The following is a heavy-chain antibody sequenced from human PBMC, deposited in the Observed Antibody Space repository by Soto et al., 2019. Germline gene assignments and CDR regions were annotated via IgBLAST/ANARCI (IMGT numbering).Heavy chain of an antibody. CDR3: AKGEQRLGQDAYDI. J-gene: IGHJ3*02. CDR2: IVASGGTT. CDR1: GFTFSSYV. V-gene: IGHV3-23*01. Sequence: EVQLLESGGGLVQPGGSLSLSCAASGFTFSSYVVSWVRQAPGKGPEWVSGIVASGGTTYYADSVRGRFTISRDNSKNTLYLQMNNLRAEDTALYYCAKGEQRLGQDAYDIWGQGTMVTVSS. D-gene: IGHD6-25*01.